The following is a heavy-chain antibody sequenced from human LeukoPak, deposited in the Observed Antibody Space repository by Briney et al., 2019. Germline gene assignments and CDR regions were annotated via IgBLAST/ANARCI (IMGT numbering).Heavy chain of an antibody. D-gene: IGHD3-10*01. CDR2: ISGSGGST. V-gene: IGHV3-23*01. Sequence: GGSLRLSCAAFGFTFSTYAMSWVRQAPGKGLEWVSAISGSGGSTYYADSVKGRFTISGDNSKNTLYLQMNSLRAEDTAVYYCAKSVYSSGSPDSWGQGTLVTVSS. CDR1: GFTFSTYA. CDR3: AKSVYSSGSPDS. J-gene: IGHJ4*02.